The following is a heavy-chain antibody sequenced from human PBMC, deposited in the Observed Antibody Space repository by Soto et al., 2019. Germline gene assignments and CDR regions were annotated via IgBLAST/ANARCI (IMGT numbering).Heavy chain of an antibody. D-gene: IGHD6-6*01. CDR3: ARPGSSSSDY. CDR2: INPRGSDT. CDR1: GYSFTTYW. Sequence: GESLKISCKGSGYSFTTYWIGWVRQMPGKGLEWMGIINPRGSDTRYSPSFQGQVTISADKAINTAYLQWSSLKASDTAVYYCARPGSSSSDYWGQGTLVTVSS. V-gene: IGHV5-51*01. J-gene: IGHJ4*02.